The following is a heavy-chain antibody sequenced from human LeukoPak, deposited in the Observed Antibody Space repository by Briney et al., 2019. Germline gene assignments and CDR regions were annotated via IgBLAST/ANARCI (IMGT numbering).Heavy chain of an antibody. J-gene: IGHJ4*02. CDR2: VWADGSKT. CDR1: GLTLNIYP. CDR3: ARGLPSEGYWRDS. D-gene: IGHD2-15*01. Sequence: GGSLRLSCTASGLTLNIYPMHWVRQAPGKGLEWVGVVWADGSKTYYGVSVKGRFTISRDNSENTLYLLMNSVRIDDRAVYCCARGLPSEGYWRDSWGEGTLVSVCS. V-gene: IGHV3-33*01.